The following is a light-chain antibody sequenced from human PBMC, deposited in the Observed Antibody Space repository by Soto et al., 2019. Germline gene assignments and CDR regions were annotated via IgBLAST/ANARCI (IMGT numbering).Light chain of an antibody. J-gene: IGKJ1*01. Sequence: EIRMTQSPSTLSASVGDSVTITCRASQSFSSWLAWYQQRPGRAPRLLIFDASSLQSGVTSRFSCSGSGTEFTLTVSRLQADDFATYCSQQYTGYPGTFGQRTKVEL. CDR3: QQYTGYPGT. CDR2: DAS. CDR1: QSFSSW. V-gene: IGKV1-5*01.